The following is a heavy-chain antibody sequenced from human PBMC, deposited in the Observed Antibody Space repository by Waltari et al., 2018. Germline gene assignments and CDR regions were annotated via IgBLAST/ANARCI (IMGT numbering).Heavy chain of an antibody. CDR2: INTNPGNP. D-gene: IGHD6-13*01. V-gene: IGHV7-4-1*02. CDR3: ARLEAYSSSWYDDYYYGMDV. Sequence: QVQLVQSGSELKKPGASVKFSCKASGYTFTSYAMNWVRQAPGPGLEWMGWINTNPGNPTYAQGYTGRFVFALDTAVSTAYLQISSLKAEDTAVYYCARLEAYSSSWYDDYYYGMDVWGQGTTVTVSS. CDR1: GYTFTSYA. J-gene: IGHJ6*02.